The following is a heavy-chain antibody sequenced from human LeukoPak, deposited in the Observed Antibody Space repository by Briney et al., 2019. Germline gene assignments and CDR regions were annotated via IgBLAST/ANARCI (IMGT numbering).Heavy chain of an antibody. V-gene: IGHV3-21*01. CDR1: GFTFRSYA. J-gene: IGHJ1*01. CDR2: INEPGVYT. D-gene: IGHD3-22*01. Sequence: PGGSLRLSCTASGFTFRSYAMSWVRQAPGKGLDWVSGINEPGVYTYYADSVKGRFTISRDNAKKSLYLQMNSLRAGDTAVYYCARDGGDYYDSSGYPFHHWGQGTLVTVSS. CDR3: ARDGGDYYDSSGYPFHH.